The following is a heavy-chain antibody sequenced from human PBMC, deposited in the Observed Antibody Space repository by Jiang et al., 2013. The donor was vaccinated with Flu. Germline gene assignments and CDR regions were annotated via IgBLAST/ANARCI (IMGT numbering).Heavy chain of an antibody. D-gene: IGHD5-24*01. CDR3: ARGDGQSWFDP. Sequence: LLKPSETLSLTCAVYGGSFSGYYWSWIRQPPGKGLEWIGEINHSGSTNYNPSLKSRVTISVDTSKNQFSLKLSSVTAADTAVYYCARGDGQSWFDPWGQGTLVTVSS. J-gene: IGHJ5*02. V-gene: IGHV4-34*01. CDR2: INHSGST. CDR1: GGSFSGYY.